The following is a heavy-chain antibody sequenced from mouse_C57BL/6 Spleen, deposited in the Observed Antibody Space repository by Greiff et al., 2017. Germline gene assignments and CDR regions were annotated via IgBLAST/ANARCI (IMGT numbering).Heavy chain of an antibody. Sequence: QVQLQQPGAELVKPGASVKLSCKASGYTFTNYWMHWVKQRPGQGLEWIGMIHPNSGGTDYNEKFKSKATLTVDKSASTAYMQLISLTSEDSAVYYCASYCGNNAFYARDYWGQGTSVTFSS. CDR3: ASYCGNNAFYARDY. CDR1: GYTFTNYW. J-gene: IGHJ4*01. V-gene: IGHV1-64*01. CDR2: IHPNSGGT. D-gene: IGHD1-1*01.